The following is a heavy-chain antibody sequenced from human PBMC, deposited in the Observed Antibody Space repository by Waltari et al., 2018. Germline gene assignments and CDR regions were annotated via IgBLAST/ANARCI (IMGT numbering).Heavy chain of an antibody. CDR2: IFHSGSS. CDR1: GYSISSGYY. J-gene: IGHJ4*02. CDR3: ARRNYGLYYFDY. Sequence: QVQLQESGPGLVKPSETLSLTCAVSGYSISSGYYWGWIRQPPGKGLEWIGNIFHSGSSYYNPSLKSRVTISVDTSKNQFSLKLSSVTAADTAVYYCARRNYGLYYFDYWGQRTLVTVSS. V-gene: IGHV4-38-2*01. D-gene: IGHD4-17*01.